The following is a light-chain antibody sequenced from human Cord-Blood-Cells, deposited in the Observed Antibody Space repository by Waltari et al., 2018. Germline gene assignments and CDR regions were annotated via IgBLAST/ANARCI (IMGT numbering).Light chain of an antibody. J-gene: IGLJ3*02. CDR3: SSYAGSNKLV. CDR1: SSDVGGYNY. V-gene: IGLV2-8*01. Sequence: QSALTQPPSASGSPGQSVTISCTGTSSDVGGYNYVSWYQQHPGKAPKRMIYEVSKRRTGVPDRFSGCKSGNTASLTVSGLQAEDEADYYGSSYAGSNKLVFGGGTKLTVL. CDR2: EVS.